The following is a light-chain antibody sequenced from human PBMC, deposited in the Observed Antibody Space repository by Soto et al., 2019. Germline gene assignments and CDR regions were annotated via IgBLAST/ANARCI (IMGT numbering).Light chain of an antibody. V-gene: IGLV1-40*01. J-gene: IGLJ1*01. CDR2: DDN. CDR1: SSNVGPADA. CDR3: SSYSSSSTPSYV. Sequence: QSVLTQPPSVSGAPGQRVTISCTGASSNVGPADAVHWYQQIPGSTPKLLIFDDNVRPSGVPDRFSASKSGTTASLAITGLQTEDEADYYCSSYSSSSTPSYVFGTGTKVTVL.